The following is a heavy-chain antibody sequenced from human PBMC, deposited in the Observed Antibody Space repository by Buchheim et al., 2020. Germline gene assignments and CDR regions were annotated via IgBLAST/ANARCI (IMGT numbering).Heavy chain of an antibody. D-gene: IGHD2-2*01. V-gene: IGHV1-69*04. CDR1: GGTFSSYA. CDR2: IIPILGIA. J-gene: IGHJ6*02. CDR3: ASLRPAAMMSYYYGMDV. Sequence: QVQLVQSGAEVKKPGSSVKVSCKASGGTFSSYAISWVRQAPGQGLEWMGRIIPILGIANYAQKFQGRVTITADKSTSTAYMELSSLRSEERAVYYCASLRPAAMMSYYYGMDVWGQGTT.